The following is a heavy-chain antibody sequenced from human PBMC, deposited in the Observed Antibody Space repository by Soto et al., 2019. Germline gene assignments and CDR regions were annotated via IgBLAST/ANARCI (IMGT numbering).Heavy chain of an antibody. D-gene: IGHD2-15*01. CDR3: ARARRIHCSGGSCYLNWFDP. J-gene: IGHJ5*02. CDR2: IYYSGST. Sequence: TQSLTCTVSGGSISPGVYYWSWIRQHPGKGLEWIGYIYYSGSTYYNPSLKSRVTISVDTSKNQFSLKLSSVTAADTAVYYCARARRIHCSGGSCYLNWFDPWGQGTLVTVSS. V-gene: IGHV4-31*03. CDR1: GGSISPGVYY.